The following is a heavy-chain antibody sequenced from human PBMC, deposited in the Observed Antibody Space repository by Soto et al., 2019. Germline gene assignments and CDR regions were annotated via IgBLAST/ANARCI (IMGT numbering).Heavy chain of an antibody. CDR1: GCTFSIYT. J-gene: IGHJ4*02. CDR3: AASVGAPEEFDY. D-gene: IGHD1-26*01. CDR2: IIPILGIA. Sequence: SVKVSCKASGCTFSIYTISWVGQAPGQKLEWIGRIIPILGIANYAQKFQGRVTITTDKSTSTAYMELSSLRSEYTAVYYCAASVGAPEEFDYWGQGTLVTVSS. V-gene: IGHV1-69*02.